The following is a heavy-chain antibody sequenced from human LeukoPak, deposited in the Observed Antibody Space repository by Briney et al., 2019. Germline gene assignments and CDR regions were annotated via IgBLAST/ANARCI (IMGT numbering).Heavy chain of an antibody. CDR1: GFTFSDYY. CDR2: ISSSGSTI. D-gene: IGHD6-13*01. Sequence: GGSLRLSRAASGFTFSDYYMSWIRQAPGKGLEWVSYISSSGSTIYYADSVKGRFTISRDNAKNSLYLQMNSLRAEDTAVYYCARSPSGIAAAGPIDYWGQGTLVTVSS. J-gene: IGHJ4*02. V-gene: IGHV3-11*04. CDR3: ARSPSGIAAAGPIDY.